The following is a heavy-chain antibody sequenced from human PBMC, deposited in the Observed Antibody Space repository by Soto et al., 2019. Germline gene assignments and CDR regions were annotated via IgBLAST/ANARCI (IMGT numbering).Heavy chain of an antibody. V-gene: IGHV4-34*01. CDR2: INHSGST. J-gene: IGHJ6*02. Sequence: SETLSLTCAVYGGSFSGYYWSWIRQPPGKGLEWIGEINHSGSTNYNPSLKSRVTISVDTSKNQLSLKLSSVTAADTAVYYCARSGYNYYYYYGMDVWGQGTTVTVSS. CDR1: GGSFSGYY. CDR3: ARSGYNYYYYYGMDV. D-gene: IGHD5-12*01.